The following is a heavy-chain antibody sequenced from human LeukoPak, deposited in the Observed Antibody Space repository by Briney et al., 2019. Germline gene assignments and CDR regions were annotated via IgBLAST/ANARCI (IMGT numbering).Heavy chain of an antibody. Sequence: GESLTLSCDLSGLMLGGYSMLWVRQPPGKGLGWLANIATDGSKQNYEDSLEGRFTISRANPKNSLYLQMDSVGAEDAAVYHCARGIAGAIDHWGQGTLVTVSS. CDR1: GLMLGGYS. CDR2: IATDGSKQ. J-gene: IGHJ4*02. D-gene: IGHD2-15*01. V-gene: IGHV3-7*01. CDR3: ARGIAGAIDH.